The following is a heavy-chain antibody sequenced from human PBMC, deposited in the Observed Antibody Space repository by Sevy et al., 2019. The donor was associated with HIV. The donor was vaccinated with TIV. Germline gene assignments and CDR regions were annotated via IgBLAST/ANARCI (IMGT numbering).Heavy chain of an antibody. CDR3: AKNRPPGGSCVSRNAMDV. CDR1: GFTFSTYD. V-gene: IGHV3-30*18. CDR2: ISYVGNYR. D-gene: IGHD3-16*01. Sequence: GGSLRLSCAASGFTFSTYDIHWVRQAPGKGLEWVAIISYVGNYREYADSVRGRFSMYRDNSKNTVYLQMNGLSIEDTAVYYCAKNRPPGGSCVSRNAMDVWGRGTTVTVSS. J-gene: IGHJ6*02.